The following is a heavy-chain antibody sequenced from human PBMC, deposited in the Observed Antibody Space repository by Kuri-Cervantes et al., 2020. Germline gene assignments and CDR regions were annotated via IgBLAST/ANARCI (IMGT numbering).Heavy chain of an antibody. CDR1: GGSISSGDYY. V-gene: IGHV4-30-4*01. J-gene: IGHJ4*02. Sequence: SETLSLTCTVSGGSISSGDYYWSWIRQPPGKGLEWIGYIYHSGSTDYNPSLKSRVTISVVTSKNQFSLKLSSVTAADTAVYYCARGGRYSGYDYYFDYWGQGTLVTVSS. CDR3: ARGGRYSGYDYYFDY. CDR2: IYHSGST. D-gene: IGHD5-12*01.